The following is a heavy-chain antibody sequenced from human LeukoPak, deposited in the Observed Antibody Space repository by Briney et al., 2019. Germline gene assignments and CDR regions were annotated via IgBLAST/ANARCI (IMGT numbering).Heavy chain of an antibody. V-gene: IGHV3-23*01. CDR2: ISGSGGST. CDR3: AKACTIVGATTEVDY. CDR1: GFTFSSYA. D-gene: IGHD1-26*01. Sequence: PGGSLRLSCAASGFTFSSYAMSWVRQAPGKGLEWVSAISGSGGSTYYADSVKGRFTISRDNSKNTLYLQMNSLRAEDTAVYYCAKACTIVGATTEVDYWGQGTLVTVSS. J-gene: IGHJ4*02.